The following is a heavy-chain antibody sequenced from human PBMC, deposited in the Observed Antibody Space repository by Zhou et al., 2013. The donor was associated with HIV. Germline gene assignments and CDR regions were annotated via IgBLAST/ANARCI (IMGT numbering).Heavy chain of an antibody. V-gene: IGHV1-2*02. D-gene: IGHD3-22*01. J-gene: IGHJ4*02. CDR2: INPNSGDT. CDR3: ARDRQYYDSSGYYLDQ. CDR1: GYTFTGYY. Sequence: QVQLVQSGAEVKKPGASVKVSCKASGYTFTGYYMHWVRQAPGQGLEWMGWINPNSGDTDYAQKFQGRVTMTRDTSISTVYMELSRLRPDDTAVFYCARDRQYYDSSGYYLDQWGQGTLVTVSS.